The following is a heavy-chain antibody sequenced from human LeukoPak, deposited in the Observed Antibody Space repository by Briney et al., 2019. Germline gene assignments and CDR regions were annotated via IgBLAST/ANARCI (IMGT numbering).Heavy chain of an antibody. D-gene: IGHD1-14*01. V-gene: IGHV3-7*05. Sequence: PGGSLRLSCAASGFTFSAYWMSWVRQAPGTGLEWVDNIKEDGREKYYVDSVKGRFTISRDNTKNSLYLQMNSLRAEDTAVYYCARDRGTKYSFDYWGQGTLVTVSS. CDR3: ARDRGTKYSFDY. J-gene: IGHJ4*02. CDR1: GFTFSAYW. CDR2: IKEDGREK.